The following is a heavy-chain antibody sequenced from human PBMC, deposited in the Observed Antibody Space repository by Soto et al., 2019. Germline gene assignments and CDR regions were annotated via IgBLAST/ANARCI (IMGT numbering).Heavy chain of an antibody. CDR1: GDTFKNCV. D-gene: IGHD3-10*01. J-gene: IGHJ6*02. Sequence: QVQVVQSGVEVRRTGSSVKVSCKASGDTFKNCVISWVRQAPGQGLEWMGGIIPLFGTTDFAQRFQGRLTITTDEPTTTAYMELSRLRSEDTATYYCAAELGFGKLSVVWGQGTTVIVSS. V-gene: IGHV1-69*01. CDR3: AAELGFGKLSVV. CDR2: IIPLFGTT.